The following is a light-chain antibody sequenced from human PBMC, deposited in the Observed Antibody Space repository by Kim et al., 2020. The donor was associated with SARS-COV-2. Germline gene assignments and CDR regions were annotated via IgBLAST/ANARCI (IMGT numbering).Light chain of an antibody. CDR3: QVWDTDTDDYG. CDR1: TMGGHS. V-gene: IGLV3-21*01. J-gene: IGLJ1*01. CDR2: YDS. Sequence: APGQTARITCGGNTMGGHSVHWYQQKPGQAPVLVIYYDSDRPSGIPERFSGSKAATTATLTISRVEAGDEADYYCQVWDTDTDDYGFGTGTKVTVL.